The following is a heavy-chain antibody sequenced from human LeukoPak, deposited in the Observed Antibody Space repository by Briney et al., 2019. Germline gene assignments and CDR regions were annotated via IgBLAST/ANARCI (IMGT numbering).Heavy chain of an antibody. CDR1: GFTFSSYG. Sequence: GGSLRLSCAASGFTFSSYGMHWVRQAPGKGLEWVAVIWYDGSNKYYADSVKGRFTISRDNSKNTLYLQMNSLRAEDTAVYYCARTMYQPLLYFDYWGQGTLVTVSP. J-gene: IGHJ4*02. CDR3: ARTMYQPLLYFDY. V-gene: IGHV3-33*01. D-gene: IGHD2-2*01. CDR2: IWYDGSNK.